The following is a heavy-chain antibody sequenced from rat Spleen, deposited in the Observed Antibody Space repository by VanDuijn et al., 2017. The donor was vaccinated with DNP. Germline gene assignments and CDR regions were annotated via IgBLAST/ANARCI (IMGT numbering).Heavy chain of an antibody. CDR3: ARVQLGYYALDA. Sequence: EVHLVESGGGLVQPGRSLKLSCAASGFTFSDYYMAWVRQAPTKGLEWVAYISYDGGSTYYGDSVKGRFTISRDNAKSTLYLQMDSLRSEETATYYCARVQLGYYALDAWGQGTSVTVSS. J-gene: IGHJ4*01. CDR1: GFTFSDYY. V-gene: IGHV5-20*01. CDR2: ISYDGGST. D-gene: IGHD5-1*01.